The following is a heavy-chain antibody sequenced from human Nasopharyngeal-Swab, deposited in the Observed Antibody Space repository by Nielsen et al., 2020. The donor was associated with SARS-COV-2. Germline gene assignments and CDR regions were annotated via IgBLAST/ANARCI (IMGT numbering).Heavy chain of an antibody. V-gene: IGHV3-23*01. J-gene: IGHJ3*02. CDR3: VKDIFGWTFDI. Sequence: GESLKISCVVSGFSFGTNAMTWVRQAPGKGLEWVSAIGGDGNTHYADSVKGRFTISRDTSKNTLYLQMDSLSAEDTAIYYCVKDIFGWTFDIWGQGTMVTVSS. CDR1: GFSFGTNA. CDR2: IGGDGNT. D-gene: IGHD2-21*01.